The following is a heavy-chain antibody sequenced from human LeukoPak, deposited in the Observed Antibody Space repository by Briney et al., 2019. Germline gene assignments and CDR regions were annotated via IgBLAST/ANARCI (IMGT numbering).Heavy chain of an antibody. CDR3: AKGQDIGGWYERGWFDP. Sequence: GGSLRLSCAASGFTFSNAWMSWVRQAPGKGLEWVGRIKSKTDGGTTDYAAPVKGRFTISRDDSKNTLYLQMNSLRTEDTAFYYCAKGQDIGGWYERGWFDPWGQGTLVTVSS. CDR1: GFTFSNAW. V-gene: IGHV3-15*01. CDR2: IKSKTDGGTT. J-gene: IGHJ5*02. D-gene: IGHD6-19*01.